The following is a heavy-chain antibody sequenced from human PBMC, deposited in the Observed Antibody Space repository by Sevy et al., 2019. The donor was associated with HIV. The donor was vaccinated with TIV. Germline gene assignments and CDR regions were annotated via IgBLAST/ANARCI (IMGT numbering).Heavy chain of an antibody. CDR3: AGGGYDFWSGYRGHYYYGMDV. CDR1: RFTFSSYG. J-gene: IGHJ6*02. D-gene: IGHD3-3*01. CDR2: IWYDGSNK. Sequence: GGSLRLSCAASRFTFSSYGMHWVRQAPGKGLEWVAVIWYDGSNKYYADSVKGRFTISRDNSKNTMYLQMNSLRAEDTAVYYCAGGGYDFWSGYRGHYYYGMDVWGQGTTVTVSS. V-gene: IGHV3-33*01.